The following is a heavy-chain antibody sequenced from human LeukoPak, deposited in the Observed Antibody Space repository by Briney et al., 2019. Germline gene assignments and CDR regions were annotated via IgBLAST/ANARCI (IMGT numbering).Heavy chain of an antibody. D-gene: IGHD3-10*01. CDR2: ISYDGSNK. J-gene: IGHJ4*02. V-gene: IGHV3-30-3*01. CDR3: ARDGGYYGSGSYYNPSY. CDR1: GFTFSSYA. Sequence: GRSLRLSCAASGFTFSSYAMHWVRQAPGKGLEWVAVISYDGSNKYYADSVKGRFTISRDDSKNTLYLQMNSLRAEDTAAYYCARDGGYYGSGSYYNPSYWGQGTLVTVSS.